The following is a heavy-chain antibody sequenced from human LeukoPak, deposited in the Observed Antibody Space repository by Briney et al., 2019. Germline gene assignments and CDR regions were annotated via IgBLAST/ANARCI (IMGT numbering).Heavy chain of an antibody. CDR2: ISAYNGNT. CDR1: GGTFSSYG. D-gene: IGHD6-13*01. CDR3: AKDWGIAAAGLDWFDP. J-gene: IGHJ5*02. V-gene: IGHV1-18*01. Sequence: GASVKVSCKASGGTFSSYGISWVRQAPGQGLEWMGWISAYNGNTNYAQKLQGRVTMTTDTSTSTAYMELRRLRSDDTAVYYCAKDWGIAAAGLDWFDPWGQGTLVTVSS.